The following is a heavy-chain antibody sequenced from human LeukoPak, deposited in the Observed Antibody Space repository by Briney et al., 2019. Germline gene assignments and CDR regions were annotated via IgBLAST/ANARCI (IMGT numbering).Heavy chain of an antibody. D-gene: IGHD2-2*01. CDR1: GGSFSGYY. CDR3: ARGGGYCSSASCYSAFDI. J-gene: IGHJ3*02. CDR2: INHSGST. Sequence: SETLSLTCAVYGGSFSGYYWSWIRQPPGKGLEWIGEINHSGSTNYNPSLKSRVTISVDTSKNQFSLKLSSVTAADTAVYYCARGGGYCSSASCYSAFDIWGQGTMVTASS. V-gene: IGHV4-34*01.